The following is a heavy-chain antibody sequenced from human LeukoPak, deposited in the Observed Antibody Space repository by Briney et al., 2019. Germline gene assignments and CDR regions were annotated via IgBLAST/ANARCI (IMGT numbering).Heavy chain of an antibody. CDR1: GFTFSSYA. D-gene: IGHD3-3*01. CDR3: ATGSGFSIPVYFDY. V-gene: IGHV3-23*01. J-gene: IGHJ4*02. CDR2: ISGSGGTT. Sequence: GGSLRLSCAASGFTFSSYAMSWVRQAPGKGLEWVSVISGSGGTTYYADSVKGRFTISRDNSKNTLYLQMNSLRPDDTAVYYCATGSGFSIPVYFDYWGQGTLVTVSS.